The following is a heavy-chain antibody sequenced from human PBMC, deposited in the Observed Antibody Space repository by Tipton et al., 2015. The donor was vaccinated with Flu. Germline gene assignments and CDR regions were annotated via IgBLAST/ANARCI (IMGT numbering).Heavy chain of an antibody. CDR2: IRSKAYSGTT. D-gene: IGHD2-15*01. V-gene: IGHV3-49*04. CDR3: TRDVGDNPVVLGATADHFYY. J-gene: IGHJ4*02. Sequence: RSLRLSCTGSGFNFADYAMSWVRQAPGKGLEWVGFIRSKAYSGTTEYAASVKGRFSISRDDSKSVAYLQMDAVKTEDTGLYFCTRDVGDNPVVLGATADHFYYWGQGTLVTVSS. CDR1: GFNFADYA.